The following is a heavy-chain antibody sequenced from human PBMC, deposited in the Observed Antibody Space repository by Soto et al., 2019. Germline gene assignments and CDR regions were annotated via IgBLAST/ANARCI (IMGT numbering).Heavy chain of an antibody. D-gene: IGHD3-3*01. CDR1: GFTFSSYW. J-gene: IGHJ6*02. CDR3: ARDIEITIFGVVRNYYYYGMDV. V-gene: IGHV3-7*01. Sequence: SCAASGFTFSSYWMSWVRQAAGKGLECVGNIKQDGSEKYYVDSVRGRFTISRDNAKNSLYLQMNSLRAEDTAVYYCARDIEITIFGVVRNYYYYGMDVWGQGTTVTVSS. CDR2: IKQDGSEK.